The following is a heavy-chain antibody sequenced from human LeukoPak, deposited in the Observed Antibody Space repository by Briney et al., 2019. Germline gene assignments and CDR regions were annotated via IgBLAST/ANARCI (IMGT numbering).Heavy chain of an antibody. D-gene: IGHD2-2*01. CDR2: IKEDGSEK. V-gene: IGHV3-7*01. J-gene: IGHJ6*03. CDR1: GFTFSSYW. CDR3: ARSFYGHDPYYCYMDV. Sequence: PGGSLRLSCAASGFTFSSYWMSWVRQAPGKGLEWVATIKEDGSEKYYVDSVKGRFTISRENGKNSLYLQMNSLRAEDTAAYYCARSFYGHDPYYCYMDVWGKGTTVTVSS.